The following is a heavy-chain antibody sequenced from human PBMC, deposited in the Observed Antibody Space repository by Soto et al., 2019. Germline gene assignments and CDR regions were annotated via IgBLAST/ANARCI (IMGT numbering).Heavy chain of an antibody. J-gene: IGHJ5*02. V-gene: IGHV1-18*01. CDR1: GYTFSSYG. Sequence: QVQLVQSGAEVKKPGASVKVSCKASGYTFSSYGISWVRQAPGQGFEWMGRISAYNGNTNYAQKLQGRVTMTTDTSTSTAYMELRSLRSDDTAVYYCARDRGYNWNYGWFDPWGQGTLVTVSS. D-gene: IGHD1-7*01. CDR3: ARDRGYNWNYGWFDP. CDR2: ISAYNGNT.